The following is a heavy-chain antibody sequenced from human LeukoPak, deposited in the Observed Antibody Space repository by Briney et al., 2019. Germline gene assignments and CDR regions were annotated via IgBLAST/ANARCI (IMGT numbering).Heavy chain of an antibody. CDR3: AIMHGYYDGNGYWVQ. J-gene: IGHJ1*01. Sequence: GGSLRLSCAASGFTFGSYGMSWVRQAPGKGLEWVSFITPNAVRASYADSVKGRFTISRDNPRNTLYMQMNSLRDEDTAVYYCAIMHGYYDGNGYWVQWGQGTLVTVSS. V-gene: IGHV3-23*01. CDR2: ITPNAVRA. D-gene: IGHD3-22*01. CDR1: GFTFGSYG.